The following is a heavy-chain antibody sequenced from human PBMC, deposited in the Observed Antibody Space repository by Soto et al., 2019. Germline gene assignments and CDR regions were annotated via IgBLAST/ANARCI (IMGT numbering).Heavy chain of an antibody. J-gene: IGHJ6*02. CDR3: AKDAVEVFPYYGMDV. V-gene: IGHV3-23*01. D-gene: IGHD1-1*01. Sequence: EAQVLESGGDLVRPGGSLRLSCSVSGFSFSDYAMNWVRQAPGKGLEWVSAVSGSGDGIFYADSVKGRFSISRDNSQNTVYLEMNNLTVEDTAVYYCAKDAVEVFPYYGMDVWGRGTTVSVSS. CDR1: GFSFSDYA. CDR2: VSGSGDGI.